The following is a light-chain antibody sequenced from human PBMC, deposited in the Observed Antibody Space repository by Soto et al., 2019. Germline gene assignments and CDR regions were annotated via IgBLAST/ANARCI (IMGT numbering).Light chain of an antibody. V-gene: IGKV1-27*01. J-gene: IGKJ1*01. Sequence: DIQMTQSPSSLSASLGDRVTITCRASQGISNYLAWYQHKPGKVPKLLIYAASTSQSGVPSRFSGSGSGTDFTLTISSLQPEDVATYYCQKYNSAPQTFGQGTKVEIK. CDR2: AAS. CDR1: QGISNY. CDR3: QKYNSAPQT.